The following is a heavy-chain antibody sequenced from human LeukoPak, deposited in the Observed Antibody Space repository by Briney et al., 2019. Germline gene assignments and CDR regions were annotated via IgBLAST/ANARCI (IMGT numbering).Heavy chain of an antibody. CDR1: GGSISSSSYS. Sequence: NPSETLSLTCTVSGGSISSSSYSWGWIRQPPGKGLEWIGTIYYSGSTYQHPSLKSRVITSVDMSKNQFSLKLNSVTAADTAVYYCARGVLVWFGRHRNWYFDLWGRGTLVTVSS. V-gene: IGHV4-39*07. J-gene: IGHJ2*01. D-gene: IGHD3-10*01. CDR3: ARGVLVWFGRHRNWYFDL. CDR2: IYYSGST.